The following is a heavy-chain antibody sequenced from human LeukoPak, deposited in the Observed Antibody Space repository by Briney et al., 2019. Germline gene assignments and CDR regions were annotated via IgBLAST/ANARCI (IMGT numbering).Heavy chain of an antibody. D-gene: IGHD6-6*01. J-gene: IGHJ5*02. CDR2: ISSSSSYI. V-gene: IGHV3-21*01. Sequence: PGGSLRLSCAASGFTFTTYGMHWVRQAPGKGLEWVSSISSSSSYIYYADSVKGRFTISRDNAKNSLYLQMNSLRAEDTAVYYCAREDSSSSDNWFDPWGQGTLVTVSS. CDR1: GFTFTTYG. CDR3: AREDSSSSDNWFDP.